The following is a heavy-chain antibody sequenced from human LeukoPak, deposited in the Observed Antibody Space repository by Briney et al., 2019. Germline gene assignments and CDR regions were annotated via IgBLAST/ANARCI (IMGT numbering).Heavy chain of an antibody. V-gene: IGHV3-30*04. CDR1: GFTFSSYA. J-gene: IGHJ4*02. D-gene: IGHD2-15*01. Sequence: GRSLRLSCAASGFTFSSYAMHWVRQAPGKGLEWVAVISYDGSNKYYADSVKGRFTISRDNSKNTLFLQMDSLRAEDTALYYCAKGSTASCYSANDYWGRGTLVTVSS. CDR3: AKGSTASCYSANDY. CDR2: ISYDGSNK.